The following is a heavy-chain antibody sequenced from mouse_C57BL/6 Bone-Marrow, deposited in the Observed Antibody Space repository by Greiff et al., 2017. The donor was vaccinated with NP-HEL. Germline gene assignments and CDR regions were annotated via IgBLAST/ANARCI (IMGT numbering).Heavy chain of an antibody. Sequence: EVQRVESGPGLVKPSQSLSLTCSVTGYSITSGYYWNWIRQFPGNKLEWMGYISYDGSNNYNPSLKNRISITRDTSKNQFFLKLNSVTTEDTATYYCAREDDYEDAMDYWGQGTSVTVSS. CDR3: AREDDYEDAMDY. CDR1: GYSITSGYY. V-gene: IGHV3-6*01. J-gene: IGHJ4*01. CDR2: ISYDGSN. D-gene: IGHD2-4*01.